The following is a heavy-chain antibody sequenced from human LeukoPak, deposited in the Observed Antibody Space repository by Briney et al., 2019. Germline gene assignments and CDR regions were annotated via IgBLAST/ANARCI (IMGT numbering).Heavy chain of an antibody. CDR3: ARGSIAVAGKHTNRFDP. V-gene: IGHV4-39*07. CDR2: IYYSGST. D-gene: IGHD6-19*01. Sequence: PSETLSLTCTVSGGSISSSSYYWGWIRQPPGKGLEWIGSIYYSGSTYYNPSLKSRVTISVDTSKNQFSLKLSSVTAADTAVYYCARGSIAVAGKHTNRFDPWGQGTLVTVSS. J-gene: IGHJ5*02. CDR1: GGSISSSSYY.